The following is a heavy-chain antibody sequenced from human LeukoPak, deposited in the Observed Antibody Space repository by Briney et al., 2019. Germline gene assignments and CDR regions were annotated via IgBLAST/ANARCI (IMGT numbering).Heavy chain of an antibody. Sequence: GASVKVSCKASGYTFTSYGISWVRQAPGQGLEWMGWISAYNGNTNYAQKLQGRVTITTDTSTSTAYMELRSLRSDDTAVYYCARRRYGDPEITSRYYGMDVWGQGTTVTVSS. J-gene: IGHJ6*02. D-gene: IGHD4-17*01. CDR1: GYTFTSYG. CDR2: ISAYNGNT. CDR3: ARRRYGDPEITSRYYGMDV. V-gene: IGHV1-18*01.